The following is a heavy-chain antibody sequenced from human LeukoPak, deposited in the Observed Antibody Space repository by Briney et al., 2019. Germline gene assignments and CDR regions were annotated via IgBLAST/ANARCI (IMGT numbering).Heavy chain of an antibody. CDR3: ARGTYYDFWSGLTYYYYGMDV. D-gene: IGHD3-3*01. CDR1: GFTFSSYG. CDR2: IWYDGSNK. Sequence: GGSLRLSCAAPGFTFSSYGMHWVGQAPGKGLEWVAVIWYDGSNKYYADSVKSRFTISRDNSKNTLYLQMNSLRAEDTAVYYCARGTYYDFWSGLTYYYYGMDVWGQGTTVTVSS. J-gene: IGHJ6*02. V-gene: IGHV3-33*01.